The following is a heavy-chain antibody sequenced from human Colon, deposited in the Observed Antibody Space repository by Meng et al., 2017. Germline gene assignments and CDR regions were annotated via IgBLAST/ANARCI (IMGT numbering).Heavy chain of an antibody. D-gene: IGHD3-16*01. V-gene: IGHV4-38-2*01. CDR1: GQTIRGSAYY. Sequence: SETLSLTCVVSGQTIRGSAYYWGWIRQPPGKGLEWLATIFHSGSTSYNPSLKSRLTISVDTSKNQFSLNLKSVTAADTAMYFCARVPGIPLPYTGSFALWGQGTLVTVSS. CDR3: ARVPGIPLPYTGSFAL. CDR2: IFHSGST. J-gene: IGHJ4*02.